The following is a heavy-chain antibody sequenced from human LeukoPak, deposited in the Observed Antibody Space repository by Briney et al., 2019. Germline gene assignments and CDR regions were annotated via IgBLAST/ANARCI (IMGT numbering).Heavy chain of an antibody. Sequence: GGSLRLSCAASGFTFSSYAMSWVRQAPGKGLEWVSAISGSGGSTYYADSVKGRFTISRDNSKNTLYLQMNSLRTEDTAVYYCAKDRTTEGRMDDAFDIWGQGTMVTVSS. D-gene: IGHD4-17*01. V-gene: IGHV3-23*01. CDR2: ISGSGGST. J-gene: IGHJ3*02. CDR1: GFTFSSYA. CDR3: AKDRTTEGRMDDAFDI.